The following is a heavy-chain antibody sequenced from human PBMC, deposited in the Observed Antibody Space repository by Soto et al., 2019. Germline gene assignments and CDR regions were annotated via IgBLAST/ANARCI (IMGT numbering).Heavy chain of an antibody. D-gene: IGHD6-6*01. CDR3: AKDSSISSYCCSYMDD. CDR1: GCTFNNYA. Sequence: EVQLLESGGGSIQPGGSLRLSCAASGCTFNNYAMSWVRQAPGKGLEWVSGSDGSGGGKFYADSVKGRFAISRDNSKNTLYLQLHSLRAEDTAEYYWAKDSSISSYCCSYMDDWGKGTSVTVSS. CDR2: SDGSGGGK. J-gene: IGHJ6*03. V-gene: IGHV3-23*01.